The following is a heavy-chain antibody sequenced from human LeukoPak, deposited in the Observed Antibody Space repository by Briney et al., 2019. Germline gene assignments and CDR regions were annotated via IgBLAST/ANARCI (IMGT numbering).Heavy chain of an antibody. J-gene: IGHJ4*02. V-gene: IGHV1-69*13. CDR2: IIPIFGTP. CDR3: ARDGGYCSSTSCPKVY. Sequence: SVKVSCKASGGTFSTYAISWVRQAPGQGLEWMGGIIPIFGTPNYAQKFQGRVTITADESTGTAYMELSSLRSEDTAVYYCARDGGYCSSTSCPKVYWGQGTLVTVSS. CDR1: GGTFSTYA. D-gene: IGHD2-2*01.